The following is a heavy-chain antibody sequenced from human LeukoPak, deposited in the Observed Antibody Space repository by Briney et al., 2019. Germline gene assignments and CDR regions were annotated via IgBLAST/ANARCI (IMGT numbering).Heavy chain of an antibody. V-gene: IGHV3-7*01. J-gene: IGHJ4*02. D-gene: IGHD3-3*01. CDR3: ARVRFLGKNFDY. CDR2: IKQDGSEK. Sequence: GGSLRLSCAASGFTFSGHWMTWVRQAPRKGLEWVANIKQDGSEKYYVDSVKGRFTISRDNAKNSLYLQMNSLRAEDTAVYYCARVRFLGKNFDYWGQGTLVTVSS. CDR1: GFTFSGHW.